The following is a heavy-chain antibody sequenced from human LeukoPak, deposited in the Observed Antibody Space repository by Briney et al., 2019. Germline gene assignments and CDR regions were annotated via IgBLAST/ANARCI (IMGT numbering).Heavy chain of an antibody. CDR2: IIPIFGTA. Sequence: ASVKVSCKASGGTFSSYAISWVRQAPGQGLEWMGGIIPIFGTANYAQKFRGRVTITADKSTRTAYMELSSLRSEDTAVYYCGKAGWLYAFDIWGQGTMVTVSS. D-gene: IGHD6-19*01. V-gene: IGHV1-69*06. CDR1: GGTFSSYA. J-gene: IGHJ3*02. CDR3: GKAGWLYAFDI.